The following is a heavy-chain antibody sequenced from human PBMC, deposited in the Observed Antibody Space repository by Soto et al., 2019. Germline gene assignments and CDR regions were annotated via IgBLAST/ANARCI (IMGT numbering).Heavy chain of an antibody. J-gene: IGHJ4*02. D-gene: IGHD2-21*02. V-gene: IGHV3-30-3*01. CDR1: GFTFSSYA. CDR2: ISYDGSNK. Sequence: QVQLVESGGGVVQPGRSLRLSCAASGFTFSSYAMHWVRQAPGKGLEWVAVISYDGSNKYYADSVKGRFTISRDNSKNTMYLRMNSLRAEDTAVYYCARETEGCGGDCDSLDYWGQGTLVTVSS. CDR3: ARETEGCGGDCDSLDY.